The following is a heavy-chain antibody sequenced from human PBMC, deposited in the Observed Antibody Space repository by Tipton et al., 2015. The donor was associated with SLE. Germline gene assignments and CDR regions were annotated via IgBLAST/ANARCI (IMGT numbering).Heavy chain of an antibody. CDR3: ARTEVPAASFDY. CDR2: IYTSGST. V-gene: IGHV4-4*08. J-gene: IGHJ4*02. Sequence: TLSLTRTVSGASISSDYWSWVRQPPGQGLEWIAYIYTSGSTYYNPSLKSRVTISVDTSKNQFSLKLSSVTAADTAVYYCARTEVPAASFDYWGQGTLVTVSS. CDR1: GASISSDY. D-gene: IGHD2-2*01.